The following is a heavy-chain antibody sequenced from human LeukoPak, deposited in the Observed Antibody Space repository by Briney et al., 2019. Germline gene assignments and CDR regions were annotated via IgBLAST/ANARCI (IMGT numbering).Heavy chain of an antibody. CDR1: GDSISNGDYY. CDR3: AREPLRGQQLVHPPDY. J-gene: IGHJ4*02. V-gene: IGHV4-30-4*08. CDR2: IYYSGAT. D-gene: IGHD6-13*01. Sequence: PSETLSLTCTVSGDSISNGDYYWSWIRQHPEKGLECIGHIYYSGATYYNPSLKSRLTISVDTPKSQFSLKLSSMTAADTAMYYCAREPLRGQQLVHPPDYWGQGTLVTVSS.